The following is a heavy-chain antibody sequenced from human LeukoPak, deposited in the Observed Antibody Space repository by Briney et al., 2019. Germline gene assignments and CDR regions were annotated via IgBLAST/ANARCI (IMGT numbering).Heavy chain of an antibody. CDR3: AKGSKAVLFTRDHYMDV. Sequence: GGSLRLSCAASGFTFSNYWMHWVRQAPGKGLVWVSRINSDGINTSYADSVKGRFTISRDNAKNTLYLQMNSLRAEDTAVYFCAKGSKAVLFTRDHYMDVWGKGTTVTTSS. J-gene: IGHJ6*03. CDR1: GFTFSNYW. V-gene: IGHV3-74*01. D-gene: IGHD6-19*01. CDR2: INSDGINT.